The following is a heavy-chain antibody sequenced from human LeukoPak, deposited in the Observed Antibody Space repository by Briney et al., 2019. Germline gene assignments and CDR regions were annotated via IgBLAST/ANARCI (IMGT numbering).Heavy chain of an antibody. CDR2: IYTSGST. D-gene: IGHD1-26*01. J-gene: IGHJ4*02. Sequence: PSETLSLPCTVSGGSISSGSYYWSWIRQPAGKGLEWIGRIYTSGSTNYNPSLKSRVTISVDTSKNQFSLKLSSVTAADTAVYYCARGGVLLGYFDYWGQGTLVTVSS. CDR1: GGSISSGSYY. V-gene: IGHV4-61*02. CDR3: ARGGVLLGYFDY.